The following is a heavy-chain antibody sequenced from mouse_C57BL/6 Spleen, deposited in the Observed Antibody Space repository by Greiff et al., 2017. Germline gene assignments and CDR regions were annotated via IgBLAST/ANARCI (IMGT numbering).Heavy chain of an antibody. CDR3: ARGGLYSNG. Sequence: QVQLQPSGAELARPGASVKLSCTASGYTFTSYGISWVKQSTGQGLEWIGEIYPRSCNTYYNEKFKGKATLTADKSASTAYMELRSLTSEDSAVYFCARGGLYSNGWGQGTSVTVAS. D-gene: IGHD2-5*01. V-gene: IGHV1-81*01. CDR1: GYTFTSYG. J-gene: IGHJ4*01. CDR2: IYPRSCNT.